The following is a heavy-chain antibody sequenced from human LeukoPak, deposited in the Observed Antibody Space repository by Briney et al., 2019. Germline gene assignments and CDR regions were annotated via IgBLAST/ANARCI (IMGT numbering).Heavy chain of an antibody. CDR1: GGSINNFY. D-gene: IGHD3-16*01. Sequence: SETLSLTCAVSGGSINNFYWSWIRQLPGKGLEWIGYIYYTGRTNYNPSLKSRVIISLDTSKTHFSLKLNSVTAADTAVYYCARTFGGNSGNNWFDPWGQGTLVTVPS. CDR2: IYYTGRT. V-gene: IGHV4-59*01. J-gene: IGHJ5*02. CDR3: ARTFGGNSGNNWFDP.